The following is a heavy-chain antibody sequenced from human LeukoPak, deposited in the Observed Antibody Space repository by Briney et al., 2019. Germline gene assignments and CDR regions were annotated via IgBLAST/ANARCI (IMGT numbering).Heavy chain of an antibody. V-gene: IGHV4-39*02. CDR3: ATPNGFSYGFFDS. D-gene: IGHD5-18*01. Sequence: KSSETLSLTCTVSGGSFTSSRSYWGWIRQSPVKGLEWIVSFYFGGSTYYNPSLKSRVSISLDTTKNHFFLNLTSVTAADTAVYYCATPNGFSYGFFDSWGQGILVTVSS. J-gene: IGHJ4*02. CDR2: FYFGGST. CDR1: GGSFTSSRSY.